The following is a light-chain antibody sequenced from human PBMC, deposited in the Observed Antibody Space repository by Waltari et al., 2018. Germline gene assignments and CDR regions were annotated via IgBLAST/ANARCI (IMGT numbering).Light chain of an antibody. V-gene: IGKV3-20*01. CDR2: GAS. J-gene: IGKJ3*01. CDR1: QSVSSSY. Sequence: EIVLTQSPGTLSLSPGERATLPCRASQSVSSSYLAWYQQKPGQAPRLLIYGASSRATGIPDRFSGSGSGTDFTLTISRLEPEDFAVYYCQQYGSSPLWVTFGPGTKVDIK. CDR3: QQYGSSPLWVT.